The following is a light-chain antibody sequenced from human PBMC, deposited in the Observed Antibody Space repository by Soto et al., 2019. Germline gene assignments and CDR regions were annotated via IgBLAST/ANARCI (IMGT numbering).Light chain of an antibody. CDR3: QQYDSSPFT. Sequence: EIVLTQSPGTLSLSPGERATLSCRASQSVTRSFLAWYQQKPGQAPRLLIYGASSRATGIPDRFSGSGSGTDFSLTISRLEPEEFAVYYCQQYDSSPFTFGQGTKLEIK. CDR1: QSVTRSF. CDR2: GAS. V-gene: IGKV3-20*01. J-gene: IGKJ2*01.